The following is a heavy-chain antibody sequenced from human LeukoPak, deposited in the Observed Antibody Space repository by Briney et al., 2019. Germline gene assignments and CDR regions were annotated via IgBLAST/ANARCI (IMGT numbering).Heavy chain of an antibody. CDR3: AKGSFREEAGNWFDP. CDR1: GFTFSSYA. D-gene: IGHD6-13*01. Sequence: GGSLRLSCAASGFTFSSYAMSWVRQAPGKGLEWVSAISGSGGSTYYADSVKGRFTISRDNSKNTLYLQMNSLRAEDTAVYYCAKGSFREEAGNWFDPWGQGTLVTVSS. CDR2: ISGSGGST. J-gene: IGHJ5*02. V-gene: IGHV3-23*01.